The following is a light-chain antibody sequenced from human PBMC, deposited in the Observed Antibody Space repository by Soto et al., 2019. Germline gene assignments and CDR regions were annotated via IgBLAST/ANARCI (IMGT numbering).Light chain of an antibody. CDR1: QSILTY. J-gene: IGKJ1*01. CDR3: QQSYSTMAT. CDR2: AAS. Sequence: DFQMTQSPSSLSASIGDRVTITCRASQSILTYLNWYQQKPGRAPQLLIYAASRLQSGVPSRFSGSGSGTDFTLTISSLQPEDFATYYCQQSYSTMATFGQGTKVEIK. V-gene: IGKV1-39*01.